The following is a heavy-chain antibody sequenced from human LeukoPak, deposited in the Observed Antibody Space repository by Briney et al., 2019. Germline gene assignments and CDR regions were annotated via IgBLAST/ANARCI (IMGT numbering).Heavy chain of an antibody. CDR1: GFTFSDYN. J-gene: IGHJ5*02. CDR3: ARAAGWFDP. V-gene: IGHV3-11*01. CDR2: ISRSGSTK. Sequence: GGSLRLSCAASGFTFSDYNMRWIRQAPGKGLEWVSSISRSGSTKYYADSVKGRFTISRDNAKNSLFLQMNSLRAEDTAVYYCARAAGWFDPWGQGTLVTVSS.